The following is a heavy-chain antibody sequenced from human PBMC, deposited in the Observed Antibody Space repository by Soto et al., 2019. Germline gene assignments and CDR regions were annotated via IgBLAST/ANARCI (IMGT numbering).Heavy chain of an antibody. D-gene: IGHD6-19*01. V-gene: IGHV3-30*18. CDR3: AKDREYSSGWLLIDY. J-gene: IGHJ4*02. Sequence: GGSLRLSCAASGFTFSSYGMHWVRQAPGKGLEWVAVISYDGSNKYYADSVKGRFTISRDNSKNTLYLQMNSLRAEDTAVYYCAKDREYSSGWLLIDYWGQGTLVTVSS. CDR1: GFTFSSYG. CDR2: ISYDGSNK.